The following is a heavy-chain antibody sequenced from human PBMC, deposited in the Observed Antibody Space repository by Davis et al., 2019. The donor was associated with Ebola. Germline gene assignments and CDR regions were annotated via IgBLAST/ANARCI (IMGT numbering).Heavy chain of an antibody. CDR3: ARDLRYDSSGYDYYFYMDV. V-gene: IGHV4-31*03. Sequence: PSETLSLTCTVSGGSISRGGSYWTWIRQHPGKGLEWIGYIYYSGSIYYKPSLKSRVTISLDTSKNQFSLNLYSVTAADTAVYYCARDLRYDSSGYDYYFYMDVWGKGTTVTASS. J-gene: IGHJ6*03. D-gene: IGHD3-22*01. CDR1: GGSISRGGSY. CDR2: IYYSGSI.